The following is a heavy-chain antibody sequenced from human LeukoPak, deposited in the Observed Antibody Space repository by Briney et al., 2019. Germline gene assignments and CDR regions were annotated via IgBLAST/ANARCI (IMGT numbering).Heavy chain of an antibody. CDR2: INFSGSNR. CDR3: SNRAVWTAFHDY. J-gene: IGHJ4*02. V-gene: IGHV3-23*01. Sequence: GGSLRLSCAASGFNFNNFAKSWVRQAPGKGLEWVSGINFSGSNRYYADSVKGRFTIPRDNSKNMLFPQMNSLRAEDTAIYYCSNRAVWTAFHDYWGQGTLVAVSS. D-gene: IGHD3/OR15-3a*01. CDR1: GFNFNNFA.